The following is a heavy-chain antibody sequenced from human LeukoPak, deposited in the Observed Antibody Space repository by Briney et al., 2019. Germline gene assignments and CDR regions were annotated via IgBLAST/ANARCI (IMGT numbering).Heavy chain of an antibody. CDR2: INGSGGST. CDR1: GFTFSSYA. V-gene: IGHV3-23*01. Sequence: GASLRLSCAASGFTFSSYAMTWVRQAPGKGLEWVSAINGSGGSTYYADSVKGRFTISRDNSKNTLYLQMNSLRAEDTAVYYCAKASAYYDSSGYRYYFDYWGQETLVTVSS. J-gene: IGHJ4*02. CDR3: AKASAYYDSSGYRYYFDY. D-gene: IGHD3-22*01.